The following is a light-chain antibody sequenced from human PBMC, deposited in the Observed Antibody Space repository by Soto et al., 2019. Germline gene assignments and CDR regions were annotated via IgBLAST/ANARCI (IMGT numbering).Light chain of an antibody. CDR1: QSVSSSY. CDR2: AAS. CDR3: QQYCSRPWP. Sequence: EIVLTQSPGTLSLSPGERATLSCRASQSVSSSYLAWHQQKPGQAPRLLIYAASSRATGIPDRFSGRGSGTDFTLTISRRETEDFAVYYFQQYCSRPWPFGQGTKVEIK. V-gene: IGKV3-20*01. J-gene: IGKJ1*01.